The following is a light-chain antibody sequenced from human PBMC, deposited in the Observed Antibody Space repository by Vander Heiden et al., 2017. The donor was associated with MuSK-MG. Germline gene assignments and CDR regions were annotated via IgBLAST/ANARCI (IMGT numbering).Light chain of an antibody. CDR1: QGISNS. J-gene: IGKJ1*01. Sequence: DIQMTQSPSSLSASVGDRVTITCRASQGISNSLAWYQQKPGKAPRLLLYAASRLESGVPSRFSGSGAGTDYTLTISSLQPEDFVTYYCQQYYSTPWTFGQGTKVEIK. V-gene: IGKV1-NL1*01. CDR3: QQYYSTPWT. CDR2: AAS.